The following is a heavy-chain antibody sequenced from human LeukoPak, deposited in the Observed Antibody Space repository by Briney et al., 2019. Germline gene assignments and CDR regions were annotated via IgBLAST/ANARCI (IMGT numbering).Heavy chain of an antibody. D-gene: IGHD4-17*01. Sequence: PSETLSPTCTVSGGSISSGGYFWSWIRQPPGKGLEWIGSIYYSGSTYYNPSLKSRFTISVDTSKNQFSLKLSSVTAADTAVYYCARVMTTVTTWFDPWGQGTLVTVSS. CDR1: GGSISSGGYF. CDR2: IYYSGST. J-gene: IGHJ5*02. V-gene: IGHV4-39*01. CDR3: ARVMTTVTTWFDP.